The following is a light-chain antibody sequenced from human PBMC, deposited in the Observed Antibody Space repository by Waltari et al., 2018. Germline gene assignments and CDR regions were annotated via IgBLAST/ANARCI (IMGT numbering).Light chain of an antibody. CDR1: ILRPYY. J-gene: IGLJ2*01. V-gene: IGLV3-19*01. Sequence: SSDLTQDPDVSVALGQTVRITCQADILRPYYGNWCRQKPGQAPELVIYGKNNRPSGIPDRFSASSSENTASLIITGAQAEDEADYYCSSRELSGHVVFGGGTRLTVL. CDR2: GKN. CDR3: SSRELSGHVV.